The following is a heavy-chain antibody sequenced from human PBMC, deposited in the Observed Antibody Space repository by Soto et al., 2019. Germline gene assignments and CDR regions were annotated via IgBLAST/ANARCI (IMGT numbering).Heavy chain of an antibody. V-gene: IGHV1-18*01. D-gene: IGHD6-13*01. Sequence: QIQLVQSGGEVKKPGASVRVSCKASGYIFGSYGISWVRQSPGQGLEWMGWISGYNGDTIYAQKYQDRGTMTTDTSTSTGYMELRSLKSDDTAVYYCARDLMVAAAGKNWFDAWGQGTLVAVSS. CDR3: ARDLMVAAAGKNWFDA. CDR2: ISGYNGDT. CDR1: GYIFGSYG. J-gene: IGHJ5*02.